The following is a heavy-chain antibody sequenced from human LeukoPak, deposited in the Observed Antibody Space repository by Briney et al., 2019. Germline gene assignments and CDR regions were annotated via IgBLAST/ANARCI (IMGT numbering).Heavy chain of an antibody. CDR2: IYYSGST. CDR1: GGSISSYY. V-gene: IGHV4-59*01. CDR3: ARAEVGYSYGYLGY. J-gene: IGHJ4*02. D-gene: IGHD5-18*01. Sequence: PSETLSLTCTVSGGSISSYYWSWIRQPPGKGLEWIGYIYYSGSTNYNPSLKSRVTISVDTSKNQFSLKLSSVTAADTAVYYCARAEVGYSYGYLGYWGQGTLVTVSS.